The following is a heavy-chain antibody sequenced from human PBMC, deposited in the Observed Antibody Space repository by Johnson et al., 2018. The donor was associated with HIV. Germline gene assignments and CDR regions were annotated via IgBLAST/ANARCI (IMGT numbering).Heavy chain of an antibody. CDR3: AKDLVYYVTLGLDAFDM. V-gene: IGHV3-30*18. D-gene: IGHD3-9*01. J-gene: IGHJ3*02. CDR1: GFAFIGYG. CDR2: ISYDGSIT. Sequence: QVQLVESGGGVVQPGTSLRLSCAASGFAFIGYGMHWVRQAPGKGLEWLAVISYDGSITHYADSVKGRFTISRDNSKNTLYLEMNSLRLEETAGYYCAKDLVYYVTLGLDAFDMWGQGTMVTVSS.